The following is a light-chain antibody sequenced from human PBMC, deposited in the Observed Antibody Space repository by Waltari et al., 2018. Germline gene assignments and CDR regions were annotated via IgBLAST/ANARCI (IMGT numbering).Light chain of an antibody. CDR1: QSISPW. CDR2: KAS. J-gene: IGKJ1*01. V-gene: IGKV1-5*03. Sequence: DIQMTQSPSTLSASVGDRVTITCRASQSISPWLAWYQQKPGKAPTLLISKASSLESGVPSRVSGGGSGTLFTLTISSLQSDDFATYYCQHFITYPRTFGQGTKVEIK. CDR3: QHFITYPRT.